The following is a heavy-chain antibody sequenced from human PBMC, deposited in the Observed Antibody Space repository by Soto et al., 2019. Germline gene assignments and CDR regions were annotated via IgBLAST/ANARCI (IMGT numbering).Heavy chain of an antibody. CDR1: GYSFTSYW. Sequence: PGESLKISCTGSGYSFTSYWIGWVRQMPGKGLEWMGIIYPGDSDTRYSPSFQGQVTISADKSISTAYLQWSSLKASDTAMYYCARQAVRYYGSGSYYSYYYYGMDVWGQGTTVTVSS. J-gene: IGHJ6*02. D-gene: IGHD3-10*01. CDR2: IYPGDSDT. CDR3: ARQAVRYYGSGSYYSYYYYGMDV. V-gene: IGHV5-51*01.